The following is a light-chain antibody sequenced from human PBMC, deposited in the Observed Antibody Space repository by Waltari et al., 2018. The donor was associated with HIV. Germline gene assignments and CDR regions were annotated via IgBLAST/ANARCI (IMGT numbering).Light chain of an antibody. V-gene: IGKV1-39*01. CDR2: VST. CDR1: RDIGSY. Sequence: DIQLTQSPPSLNPSVGDRVTISCRASRDIGSYLHWYQLRPGQAPNVLIYVSTNLQTGVPARFTGRGSGTEFTLTISDLQPEDFVFYFCQQSYYAPRTFGQGTK. J-gene: IGKJ1*01. CDR3: QQSYYAPRT.